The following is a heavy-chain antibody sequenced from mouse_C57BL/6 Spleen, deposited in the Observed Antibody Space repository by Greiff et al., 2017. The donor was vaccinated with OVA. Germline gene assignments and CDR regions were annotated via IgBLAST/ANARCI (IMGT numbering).Heavy chain of an antibody. V-gene: IGHV3-6*01. J-gene: IGHJ4*01. D-gene: IGHD2-10*02. CDR1: GYSITSGYY. CDR2: ISYDGSN. Sequence: EVQLQESGPGLVKPSQSLSLTCSVTGYSITSGYYWNWIRQFPGNKLEWMGYISYDGSNNYNPSLKNRISITRDTSKNQFFLKLNSVTTEDTATYYCARDRRYGNYDAMDYWGQGTSVTVSS. CDR3: ARDRRYGNYDAMDY.